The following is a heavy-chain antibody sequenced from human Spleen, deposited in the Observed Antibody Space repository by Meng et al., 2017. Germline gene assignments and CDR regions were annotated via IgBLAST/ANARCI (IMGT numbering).Heavy chain of an antibody. D-gene: IGHD5-12*01. CDR1: GYSFTDYY. CDR2: INPNSGGT. Sequence: ASVKVSCKASGYSFTDYYIHWVRQAPGQGLEWMGWINPNSGGTNSAQKFQGRVTMTRYTSITTAYMELNRLRSDDTAVYYCARPWPRSGYKDYWGQGTLVTVSS. CDR3: ARPWPRSGYKDY. J-gene: IGHJ4*02. V-gene: IGHV1-2*02.